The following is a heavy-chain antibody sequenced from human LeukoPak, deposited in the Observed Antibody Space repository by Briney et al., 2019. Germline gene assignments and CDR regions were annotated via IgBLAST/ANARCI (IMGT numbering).Heavy chain of an antibody. V-gene: IGHV3-66*01. CDR2: IYSGGNT. Sequence: GGSLRLSCAASGFTVSTNYLSWVRQAPGKGLEWVSVIYSGGNTKYADSVKGRFTISRDNSKNTLYLQMNSLRAEDTAVYYCAREGTYSSTWSDAFDIWGQGTLVTVSS. D-gene: IGHD6-13*01. CDR1: GFTVSTNY. CDR3: AREGTYSSTWSDAFDI. J-gene: IGHJ3*02.